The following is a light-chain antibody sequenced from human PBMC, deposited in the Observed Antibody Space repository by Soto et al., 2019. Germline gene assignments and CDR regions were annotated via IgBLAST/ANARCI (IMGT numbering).Light chain of an antibody. CDR3: QHYNSYSEA. Sequence: DIQMTESPSTLSAAVGDSVTITFWASLHVTTSIAWYQHKPGRAPKLLIFDVSNLEGGVPPRFSCSGSVTEFTRTISSRQPDDFATYYGQHYNSYSEAFGQGTKVDIK. CDR2: DVS. V-gene: IGKV1-5*01. CDR1: LHVTTS. J-gene: IGKJ1*01.